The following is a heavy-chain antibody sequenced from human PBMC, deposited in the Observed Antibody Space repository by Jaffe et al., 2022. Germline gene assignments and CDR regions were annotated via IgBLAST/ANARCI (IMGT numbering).Heavy chain of an antibody. Sequence: EVQLVESGGGLVQPGGSLRLSCAASGFTFSSYWMSWVRQAPGKGLEWVANIKQDGSEKYYVDSVKGRFTISRDNAKNSLYLQMNSLRAEDTAVYYCARCEASSGYDWRDYYYYYMDVWGKGTTVTVSS. V-gene: IGHV3-7*01. J-gene: IGHJ6*03. CDR3: ARCEASSGYDWRDYYYYYMDV. D-gene: IGHD5-12*01. CDR1: GFTFSSYW. CDR2: IKQDGSEK.